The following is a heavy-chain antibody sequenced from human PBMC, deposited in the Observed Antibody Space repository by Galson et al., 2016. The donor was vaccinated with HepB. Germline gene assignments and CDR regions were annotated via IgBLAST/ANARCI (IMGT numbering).Heavy chain of an antibody. CDR3: AREQDYDSSGYYFGAFDI. D-gene: IGHD3-22*01. CDR2: IYSGGTT. V-gene: IGHV3-53*04. Sequence: SLRLSCAAFGFAFSGHAMSWVRQAPGKGLEWVSVIYSGGTTYYGDSVKGRFTISRHNSKNTLYLQMNSLRAEDTAVYYCAREQDYDSSGYYFGAFDIWGQGTTVTVSS. J-gene: IGHJ3*02. CDR1: GFAFSGHA.